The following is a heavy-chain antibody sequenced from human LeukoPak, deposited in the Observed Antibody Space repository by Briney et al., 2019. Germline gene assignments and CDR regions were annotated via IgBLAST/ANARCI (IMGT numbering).Heavy chain of an antibody. CDR1: GGTFSSYA. Sequence: SVKVSCKASGGTFSSYAISWVRQAPGQGLEWMGGIIPIFGTANYAQKFQGRGTITADESTSSAYMELSKLGSEDTGVYYCARTRGELYNWFDPWGQGTLVTVSS. CDR3: ARTRGELYNWFDP. V-gene: IGHV1-69*13. D-gene: IGHD1-7*01. CDR2: IIPIFGTA. J-gene: IGHJ5*02.